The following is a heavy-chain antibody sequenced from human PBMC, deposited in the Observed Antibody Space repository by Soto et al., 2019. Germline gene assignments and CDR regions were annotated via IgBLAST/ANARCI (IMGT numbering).Heavy chain of an antibody. J-gene: IGHJ6*02. CDR1: GGTFSSYA. D-gene: IGHD3-3*01. CDR3: ARVYYDFWSAKTTYYYYGMDV. Sequence: QVQLVQSGAEVKKPGSSVKVSCTASGGTFSSYAISWVRQAPGQGLEWMGGIIPIFGTANYAQKFQGRVTITADESTSTAYMELSSLRSEDTAVYYCARVYYDFWSAKTTYYYYGMDVWGQGTTVTVSS. CDR2: IIPIFGTA. V-gene: IGHV1-69*01.